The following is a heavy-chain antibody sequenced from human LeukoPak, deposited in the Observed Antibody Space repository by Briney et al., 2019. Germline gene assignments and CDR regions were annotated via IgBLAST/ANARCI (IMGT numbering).Heavy chain of an antibody. J-gene: IGHJ3*02. CDR2: IPHDGSNK. D-gene: IGHD6-19*01. CDR3: AREAYSSGRAGTFDI. V-gene: IGHV3-30*04. CDR1: GLSLSKSH. Sequence: GGSLRLSCVGSGLSLSKSHMHWVRQAPGKRLEWVALIPHDGSNKQYGDSAKGRFTVSRENSKNTVDLNMDSLTVDDTAIYYCAREAYSSGRAGTFDIWGQGTMVTVSS.